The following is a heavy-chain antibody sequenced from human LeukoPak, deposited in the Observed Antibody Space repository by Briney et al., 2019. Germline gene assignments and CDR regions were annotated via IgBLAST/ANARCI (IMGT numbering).Heavy chain of an antibody. V-gene: IGHV1-69*04. D-gene: IGHD3-22*01. CDR1: GGTFSSYA. CDR3: ARESYYDSSGLDY. J-gene: IGHJ4*02. CDR2: IIPILGIA. Sequence: SVKVSCKASGGTFSSYAISWVRQSPGQGLEWMGRIIPILGIANYAQKFQGRITITADKSTSTAYMELSSLRSEDTAVYYCARESYYDSSGLDYWGQGTLVTVSS.